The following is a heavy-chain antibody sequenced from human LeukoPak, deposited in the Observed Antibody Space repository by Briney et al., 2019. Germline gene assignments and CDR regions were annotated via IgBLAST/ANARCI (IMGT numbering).Heavy chain of an antibody. CDR3: AKVLLWFGERGDYFDY. CDR1: GFTFSSYA. D-gene: IGHD3-10*01. V-gene: IGHV3-23*01. CDR2: ISGSGGST. J-gene: IGHJ4*02. Sequence: EGSLRLSCAASGFTFSSYAMSWVRQAPGKGLEGVSAISGSGGSTYYADSVKGRFTISRDNSKNTLYLQMNSLRAEDTAVHYCAKVLLWFGERGDYFDYWGQGTLVTVSS.